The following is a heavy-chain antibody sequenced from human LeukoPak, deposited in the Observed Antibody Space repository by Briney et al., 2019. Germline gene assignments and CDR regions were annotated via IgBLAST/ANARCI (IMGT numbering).Heavy chain of an antibody. V-gene: IGHV3-23*01. D-gene: IGHD2-15*01. CDR2: ISGSGANI. CDR3: AKHEYCSGGSCYLDY. CDR1: GFTFNSYG. J-gene: IGHJ4*02. Sequence: GGSLRLSCVASGFTFNSYGMSWARQAPGKGLEWVSTISGSGANIYYADSVKGRFTVSRENSKNTLYLQVNSLRLEDTAVYYCAKHEYCSGGSCYLDYWGQGTLVTVSS.